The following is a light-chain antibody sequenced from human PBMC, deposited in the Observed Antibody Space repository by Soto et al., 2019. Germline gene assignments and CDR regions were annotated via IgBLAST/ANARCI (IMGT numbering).Light chain of an antibody. CDR1: QSISSK. CDR2: GAS. J-gene: IGKJ5*01. Sequence: EIVMTQSPATLSVSPGERATLSCMASQSISSKVGWYQQKIGQAPRLLIYGASTRATGVPPRFSGSGSGTEFTLTISSLQSEDFAVYYCQQYNSWSSITFGQGTRLEIK. CDR3: QQYNSWSSIT. V-gene: IGKV3-15*01.